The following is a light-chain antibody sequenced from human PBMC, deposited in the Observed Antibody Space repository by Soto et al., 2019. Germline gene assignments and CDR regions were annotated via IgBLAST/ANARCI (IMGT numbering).Light chain of an antibody. CDR1: SSNIGGNA. V-gene: IGLV1-47*02. CDR2: SND. CDR3: VAWDDSLAGYV. Sequence: QSVLTQSPSVSETPGQTITISCSGSSSNIGGNAVYWYQQVPGSAPRLVIHSNDQRPFGVPDRFSGSRSGTSASLAVSGLRSEDEADYYCVAWDDSLAGYVFGTGTKLTVL. J-gene: IGLJ1*01.